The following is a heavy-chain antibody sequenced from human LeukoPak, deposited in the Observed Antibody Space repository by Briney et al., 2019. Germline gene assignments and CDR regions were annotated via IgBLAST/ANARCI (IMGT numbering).Heavy chain of an antibody. CDR1: GYNFISYA. Sequence: ASVKVSCKASGYNFISYAMHWVRQAPGQRLKWMGWIHTDNGDTKYSHYFLGRVTITRDTSANTAYMELSSPRSEDTAVYYCARDRVVGLAPFDPWGQGTLVTVSS. D-gene: IGHD2-15*01. J-gene: IGHJ5*02. V-gene: IGHV1-3*04. CDR2: IHTDNGDT. CDR3: ARDRVVGLAPFDP.